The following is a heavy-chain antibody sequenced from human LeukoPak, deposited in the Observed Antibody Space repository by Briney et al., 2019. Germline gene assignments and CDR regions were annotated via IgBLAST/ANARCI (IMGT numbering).Heavy chain of an antibody. CDR1: GGSISSGNYY. V-gene: IGHV4-31*03. Sequence: PSQTLSLTCTVSGGSISSGNYYWNWIRQHPGTGLEWLGYIYYSGSTYYNPSLKSRVTISRDTSKNQFSLKLSSVTAADTAVYYCARRGYYDSSGYITWGQGTLVTVSS. CDR3: ARRGYYDSSGYIT. J-gene: IGHJ5*02. CDR2: IYYSGST. D-gene: IGHD3-22*01.